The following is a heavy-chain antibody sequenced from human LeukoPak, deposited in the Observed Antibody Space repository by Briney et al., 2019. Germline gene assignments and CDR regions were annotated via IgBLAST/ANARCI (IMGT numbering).Heavy chain of an antibody. CDR1: GYTFTSYG. CDR2: ISAYNGNT. J-gene: IGHJ4*02. D-gene: IGHD6-19*01. V-gene: IGHV1-18*01. CDR3: ARKGDTGYSSGWAVFDY. Sequence: ASVKVSCKASGYTFTSYGISWVRQAPGQGLEWMGWISAYNGNTNYAQKLQGRVTMTTDTSTSTAYMELRSLRSDDTAVYYCARKGDTGYSSGWAVFDYWGQGTLVTVSS.